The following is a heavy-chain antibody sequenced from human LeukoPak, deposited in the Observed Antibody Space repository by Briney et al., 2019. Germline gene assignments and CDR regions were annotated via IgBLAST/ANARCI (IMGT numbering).Heavy chain of an antibody. CDR3: AKLLGYGYDFDY. CDR1: GFTFSSYA. J-gene: IGHJ4*02. D-gene: IGHD5-18*01. V-gene: IGHV3-23*01. Sequence: GGSLRLSCAASGFTFSSYAMSWVRQAPGKGLEWVSAISGSGGSTYYADSVKGRFTISRDNSKNTLYLQMNSRRAEDTAVYYCAKLLGYGYDFDYWGQGTLVTVSS. CDR2: ISGSGGST.